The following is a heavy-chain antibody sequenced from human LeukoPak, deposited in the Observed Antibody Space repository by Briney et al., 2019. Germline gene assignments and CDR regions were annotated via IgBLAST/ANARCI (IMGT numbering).Heavy chain of an antibody. CDR1: GGSIGSGSYY. CDR3: ARVDSGYDSRMQYKDAFDI. V-gene: IGHV4-61*02. J-gene: IGHJ3*02. D-gene: IGHD5-12*01. CDR2: IYTSGST. Sequence: PSQTLSLTCTVSGGSIGSGSYYWSWIRQPAGKGLKWFGRIYTSGSTNYNPSLKSRVTISIDTSKNQLSLKLSSVTAADTAVYYCARVDSGYDSRMQYKDAFDIWGQGTMVTVSS.